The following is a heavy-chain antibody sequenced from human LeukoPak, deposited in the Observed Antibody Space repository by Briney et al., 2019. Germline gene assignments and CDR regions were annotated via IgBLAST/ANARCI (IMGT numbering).Heavy chain of an antibody. CDR1: GGSISSSNW. Sequence: SETLSLTCAVSGGSISSSNWWSWVRQPPGKGLEWIGEIYHSGSTNYNPSLKSRVTISVDTSKNQFSLKLSSVTAADTAVYYCARGRIAARRNYYYGMDVWGQGTTVTVSS. CDR3: ARGRIAARRNYYYGMDV. CDR2: IYHSGST. D-gene: IGHD6-6*01. V-gene: IGHV4-4*02. J-gene: IGHJ6*02.